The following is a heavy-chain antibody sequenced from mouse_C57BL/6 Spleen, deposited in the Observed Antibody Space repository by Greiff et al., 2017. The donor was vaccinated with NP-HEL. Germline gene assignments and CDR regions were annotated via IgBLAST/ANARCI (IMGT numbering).Heavy chain of an antibody. V-gene: IGHV2-5*01. CDR1: GFSLTSYG. D-gene: IGHD2-3*01. CDR3: AKKPIYDGYYDYAMDY. J-gene: IGHJ4*01. CDR2: IWRGGST. Sequence: VQRVESGPGLVQPSQSLSITCTVSGFSLTSYGVHWVRQSPGKGLEWLGVIWRGGSTDYNAAFMSRLSITKDNSKSQVFFKMNSLQADDTAIYYCAKKPIYDGYYDYAMDYWGQGTSVTVSS.